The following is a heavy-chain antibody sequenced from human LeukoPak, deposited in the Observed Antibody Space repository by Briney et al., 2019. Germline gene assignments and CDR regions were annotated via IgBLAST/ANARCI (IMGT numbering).Heavy chain of an antibody. J-gene: IGHJ4*02. CDR2: IWYDGSNK. D-gene: IGHD5/OR15-5a*01. V-gene: IGHV3-33*01. CDR3: ARDQYLTTISTTGLGY. Sequence: GGSLRLSCAASGFTFSTYGMHWVRQAPGKGLEWVAVIWYDGSNKYYADSVKGRFTISRDNSRSTLYLQMNSLRAEDTAVYYCARDQYLTTISTTGLGYWGQGTLVTVSS. CDR1: GFTFSTYG.